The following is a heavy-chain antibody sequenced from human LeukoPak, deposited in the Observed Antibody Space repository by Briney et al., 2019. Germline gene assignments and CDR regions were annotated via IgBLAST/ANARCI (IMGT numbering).Heavy chain of an antibody. D-gene: IGHD2-2*01. CDR3: VKVIGSSAYQLRGTLDY. CDR1: GFTFSSYA. V-gene: IGHV3-64D*06. J-gene: IGHJ4*02. Sequence: GGSLRLSCSASGFTFSSYAMHWVRQAPGKGLEYVSAISSNGGSTYYAGSVKGRFTISRDNSRNTLYLQMSSLRAEDTAVYYCVKVIGSSAYQLRGTLDYWGQGTLVTVSS. CDR2: ISSNGGST.